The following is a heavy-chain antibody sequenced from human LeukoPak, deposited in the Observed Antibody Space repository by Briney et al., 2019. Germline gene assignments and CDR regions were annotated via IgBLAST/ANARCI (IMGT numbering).Heavy chain of an antibody. J-gene: IGHJ4*02. CDR3: ASWGTGFDY. V-gene: IGHV4-38-2*02. CDR2: IYHSGST. D-gene: IGHD7-27*01. Sequence: SETLSLTCTVSGYSISSGYYWGWIRQPPGKGLEWIGSIYHSGSTYYNPSLKSRVTISVDTSKNQFSLKLSSVTAADTAVYYCASWGTGFDYWGQGTLVTVSS. CDR1: GYSISSGYY.